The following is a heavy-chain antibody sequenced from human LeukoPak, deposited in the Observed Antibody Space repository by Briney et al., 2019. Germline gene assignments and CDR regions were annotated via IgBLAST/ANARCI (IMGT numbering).Heavy chain of an antibody. CDR1: GFTFTNYW. D-gene: IGHD5-24*01. Sequence: GGSLRLSCAASGFTFTNYWMSWVRQAPGKGLEWVANIKEDGSDKYYVDSVKGRFTISRDNAKNSQYLQMNSLRAEDTAVYYCARDTGYNTFDYWGQGTLVTVYS. CDR3: ARDTGYNTFDY. CDR2: IKEDGSDK. V-gene: IGHV3-7*05. J-gene: IGHJ4*02.